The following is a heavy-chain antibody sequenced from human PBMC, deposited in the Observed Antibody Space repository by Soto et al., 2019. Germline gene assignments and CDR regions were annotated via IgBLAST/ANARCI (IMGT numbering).Heavy chain of an antibody. CDR2: IYYSGST. J-gene: IGHJ5*02. CDR1: GGSISSYY. CDR3: ARDNHYDSSGWFDP. D-gene: IGHD3-22*01. Sequence: PSETLSLTCTVSGGSISSYYWSWIRQPPGKGLEWIGYIYYSGSTNYNPSLKSRVTISVDTSKNQFSLKLSSVTAADTAVYYCARDNHYDSSGWFDPWGQGTLVTVSS. V-gene: IGHV4-59*01.